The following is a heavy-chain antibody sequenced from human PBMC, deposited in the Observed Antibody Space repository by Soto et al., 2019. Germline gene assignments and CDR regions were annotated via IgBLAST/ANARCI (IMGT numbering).Heavy chain of an antibody. V-gene: IGHV1-3*01. D-gene: IGHD6-6*01. CDR3: ARDFGSPSSPFDY. J-gene: IGHJ4*02. CDR1: GYRISDYT. Sequence: ASVKLSCKASGYRISDYTIHWVRQAPGHGLEWMGWVAAGNGNTRFSQKFQGRLTITWDTPANIAYMELSSLRSEDTSLYYCARDFGSPSSPFDYWGQGTLVTVSS. CDR2: VAAGNGNT.